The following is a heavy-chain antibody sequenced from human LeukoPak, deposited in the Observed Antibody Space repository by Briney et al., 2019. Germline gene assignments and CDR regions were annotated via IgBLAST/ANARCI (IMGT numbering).Heavy chain of an antibody. CDR2: IRPDGSED. Sequence: GGSLRLSCAASGFTFSSYWMSWVRQAPGKGLEWVASIRPDGSEDYCMDSVKGRFTISRDNAENSLYLQMNSLRADDTAVYYCARDGNDCSGGSCYRFLGWFDPWGQGTLVTVSS. CDR1: GFTFSSYW. D-gene: IGHD2-15*01. J-gene: IGHJ5*02. CDR3: ARDGNDCSGGSCYRFLGWFDP. V-gene: IGHV3-7*01.